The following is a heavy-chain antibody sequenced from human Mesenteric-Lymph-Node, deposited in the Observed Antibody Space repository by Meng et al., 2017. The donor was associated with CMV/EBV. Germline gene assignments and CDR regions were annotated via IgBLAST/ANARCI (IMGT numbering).Heavy chain of an antibody. CDR1: GGFVDSDNYH. J-gene: IGHJ4*02. V-gene: IGHV4-61*01. D-gene: IGHD1-14*01. CDR2: IWYRGTT. CDR3: ARGYNNNGYYFDY. Sequence: SETLSLTCIVSGGFVDSDNYHWSWIRQPPGKGLEWIGYIWYRGTTDYNPSLKSRVTISLDTSKSQFSLKVSSVTAADTAIYYCARGYNNNGYYFDYWGQGTPVTVSS.